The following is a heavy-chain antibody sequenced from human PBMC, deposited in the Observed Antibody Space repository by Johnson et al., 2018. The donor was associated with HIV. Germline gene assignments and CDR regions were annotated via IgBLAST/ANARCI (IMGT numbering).Heavy chain of an antibody. J-gene: IGHJ3*02. CDR1: GFTFSSYW. CDR3: ARGGAYCGGDCYHAFDI. CDR2: INWNGGST. V-gene: IGHV3-20*04. Sequence: VQLVESGGGVVQPGGSLRLSCAASGFTFSSYWMHWVRQAPGKGLEWVSGINWNGGSTGYADSVKGRFTISRDNAKNSLYVQMNSLRAEDTALYYCARGGAYCGGDCYHAFDIWGQGTMVTVSS. D-gene: IGHD2-21*02.